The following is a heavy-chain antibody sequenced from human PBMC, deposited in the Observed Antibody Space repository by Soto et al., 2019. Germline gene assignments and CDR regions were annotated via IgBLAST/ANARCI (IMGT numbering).Heavy chain of an antibody. CDR2: IYKSATT. Sequence: QVQLLDSGPGLVKPSQTLSLTCSVSGDSISNLDYFWAWIRQPPGQALEYIGYIYKSATTYYNPSFASRVPISVDTSKSQFSLNVNTVSAADTAVYFCARGRYCLTGRCFPNWFDSWGQGALVTVSS. J-gene: IGHJ5*01. D-gene: IGHD2-15*01. CDR1: GDSISNLDYF. CDR3: ARGRYCLTGRCFPNWFDS. V-gene: IGHV4-30-4*01.